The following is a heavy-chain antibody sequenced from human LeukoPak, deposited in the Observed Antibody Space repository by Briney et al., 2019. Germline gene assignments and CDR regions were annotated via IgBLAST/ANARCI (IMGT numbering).Heavy chain of an antibody. V-gene: IGHV1-2*02. Sequence: ASVKVSCKASGYTLTSYYMHWVRQAPGQGLEWLGWITPNSGDTSYAQKFQGRVTMTRDTSSSTAYMELSSLRSDDTAVYYCARTVTGTWGPLDYWGQGTLVTVSS. CDR2: ITPNSGDT. D-gene: IGHD6-19*01. CDR1: GYTLTSYY. J-gene: IGHJ4*02. CDR3: ARTVTGTWGPLDY.